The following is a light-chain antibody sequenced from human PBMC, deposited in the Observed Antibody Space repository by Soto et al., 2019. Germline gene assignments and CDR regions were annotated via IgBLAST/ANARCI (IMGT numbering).Light chain of an antibody. V-gene: IGKV1-27*01. CDR3: QNYHSFSQFT. CDR2: SAS. Sequence: DIQMTQSPSSLSASVGDRVTITCRASQDISHYLAWYQQKPGKVPKLLIYSASTLQSGVPSRYSGSVFGTDFTLTISRLQPEDVATYYCQNYHSFSQFTCGPGTKVDIK. J-gene: IGKJ3*01. CDR1: QDISHY.